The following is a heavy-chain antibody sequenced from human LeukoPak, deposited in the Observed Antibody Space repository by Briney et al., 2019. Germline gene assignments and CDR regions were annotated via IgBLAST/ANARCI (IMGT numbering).Heavy chain of an antibody. D-gene: IGHD2-15*01. CDR3: ARSPYSSLDY. J-gene: IGHJ4*02. V-gene: IGHV4-59*08. CDR1: GGSISSYY. CDR2: IHDSGTT. Sequence: SETLSLTCTVSGGSISSYYWSWTRQPPGKGLEWFGYIHDSGTTNYNPSLKSRVTISVDTSKNQFSLKLSSVTAADTAMYYCARSPYSSLDYWGQGSLVTVSS.